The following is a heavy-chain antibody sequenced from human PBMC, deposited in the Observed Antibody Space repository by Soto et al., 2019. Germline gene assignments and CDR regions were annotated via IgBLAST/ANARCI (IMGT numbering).Heavy chain of an antibody. CDR1: GYTFTSYD. Sequence: ASVKVSCKASGYTFTSYDINWVRQATGQGFEWMGWMNPNSGNTGYAQKFQGRVTMTRDTSITTAYMELRSLRSDDTAVYYCARDSVIAVAGNYCYYGMDVWGQGTTVTAP. V-gene: IGHV1-8*01. J-gene: IGHJ6*02. CDR2: MNPNSGNT. D-gene: IGHD6-19*01. CDR3: ARDSVIAVAGNYCYYGMDV.